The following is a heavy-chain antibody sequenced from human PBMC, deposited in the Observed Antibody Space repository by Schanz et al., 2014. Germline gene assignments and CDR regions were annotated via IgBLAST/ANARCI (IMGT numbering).Heavy chain of an antibody. Sequence: QVQVVQSGAELKKPGASVKVSCKASGYTFSSHGIHWLRQAPGQSLEWMGWINTANGNAKYSANFQARVTITRDTSATTAYMELTNLRSEDTAVYSCARGIGGYGANNYFDYWGQGTLVTDSS. CDR2: INTANGNA. CDR3: ARGIGGYGANNYFDY. D-gene: IGHD5-12*01. J-gene: IGHJ4*02. CDR1: GYTFSSHG. V-gene: IGHV1-3*04.